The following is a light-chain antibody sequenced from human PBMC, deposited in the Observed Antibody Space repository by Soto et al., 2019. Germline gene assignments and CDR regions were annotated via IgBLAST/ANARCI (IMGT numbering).Light chain of an antibody. CDR3: QQYGSSTRT. CDR1: QSVSTN. Sequence: VMTQSPGTLSVSPGERATLSWRASQSVSTNLAWYQQKPGQAPRLLIYGASSRETGILDRFSGSGSGTECTRTISRLEPEDFAVYECQQYGSSTRTFGQGTKVDIK. V-gene: IGKV3-20*01. J-gene: IGKJ1*01. CDR2: GAS.